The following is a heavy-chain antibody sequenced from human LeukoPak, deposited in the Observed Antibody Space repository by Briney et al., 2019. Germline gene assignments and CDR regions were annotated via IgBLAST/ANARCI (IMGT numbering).Heavy chain of an antibody. J-gene: IGHJ4*02. CDR1: GGSISSYY. CDR2: IYYSGST. D-gene: IGHD6-19*01. V-gene: IGHV4-59*01. CDR3: ARAKITVALFDY. Sequence: SETLSLTCTVSGGSISSYYWSWIRQPPGKGLEWIGYIYYSGSTNYNPSLKSRVTMSVDTSKNQFSLTLTSVTAADTAVYYCARAKITVALFDYWGQGTLVTVSS.